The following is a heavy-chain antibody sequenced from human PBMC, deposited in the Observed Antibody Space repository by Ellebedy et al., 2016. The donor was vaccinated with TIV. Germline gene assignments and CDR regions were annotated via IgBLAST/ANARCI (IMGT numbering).Heavy chain of an antibody. J-gene: IGHJ4*02. CDR3: ARAGVAAGGDFFDY. CDR2: IIPIFGTA. CDR1: GGTFSSYA. V-gene: IGHV1-69*13. D-gene: IGHD3-3*01. Sequence: SVKVSXXASGGTFSSYAISWVRQAPGQGLEWMGGIIPIFGTANYAQKFQGRVTITADESTSTAYMELSSLRSEDTAVYYCARAGVAAGGDFFDYWGQGTLVTVSS.